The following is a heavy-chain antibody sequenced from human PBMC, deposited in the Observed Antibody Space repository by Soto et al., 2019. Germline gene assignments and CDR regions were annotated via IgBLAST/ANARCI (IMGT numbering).Heavy chain of an antibody. CDR1: GGSISSSSYY. CDR3: ARLSKMTVGHYNDY. V-gene: IGHV4-39*07. J-gene: IGHJ4*02. Sequence: SETLSLTCTVSGGSISSSSYYWGWIRQPPGKGLEWIGSIYYTGSTNYNPSLKSRVIISVDTSKNQFSLKLSSVTAADTAIYYCARLSKMTVGHYNDYWGQGTLVTVSS. CDR2: IYYTGST. D-gene: IGHD1-26*01.